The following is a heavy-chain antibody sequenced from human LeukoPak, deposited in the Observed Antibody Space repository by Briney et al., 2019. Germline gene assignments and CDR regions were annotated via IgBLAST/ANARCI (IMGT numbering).Heavy chain of an antibody. Sequence: GGSLRLSCAASGFTVSSNYMSWVRQAPGKGLEWVSVIYSGGSTYYADSVKGRFTISRDNSKNTLYLQMNSLRAEDTAVYYCARTPARVYYFDYWGQGTLVTVSS. J-gene: IGHJ4*02. D-gene: IGHD6-25*01. CDR1: GFTVSSNY. CDR3: ARTPARVYYFDY. V-gene: IGHV3-53*01. CDR2: IYSGGST.